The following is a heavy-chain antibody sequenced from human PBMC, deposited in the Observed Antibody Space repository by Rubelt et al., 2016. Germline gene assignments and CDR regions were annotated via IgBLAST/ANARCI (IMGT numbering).Heavy chain of an antibody. CDR1: GFTFTTYS. J-gene: IGHJ4*02. CDR2: ISVTTGYT. Sequence: EVQLVESGGGLVQPGRSLRLSCTASGFTFTTYSMNWVRLAPGKGLEWVSSISVTTGYTYYADSVKGRFTISSDDAQNSLSLQMNSLRAGDTAVYYCARVRGGSWESSYLDYWGRGTLVTVSS. D-gene: IGHD6-13*01. CDR3: ARVRGGSWESSYLDY. V-gene: IGHV3-21*01.